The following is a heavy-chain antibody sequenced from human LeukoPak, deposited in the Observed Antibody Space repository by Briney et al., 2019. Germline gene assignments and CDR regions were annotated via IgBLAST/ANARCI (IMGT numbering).Heavy chain of an antibody. D-gene: IGHD3-22*01. Sequence: GSLRLSCAASGFTFSSYGMSWIRQPPGKGLEWIGEINHSGSTNYNPSLKSRVTISIDTSKNQFSLKLSSVTAADTAVYYCARVWLYDSSGYRPPFDYWGQGTVVTVSS. CDR2: INHSGST. CDR1: GFTFSSYG. J-gene: IGHJ4*02. V-gene: IGHV4-34*01. CDR3: ARVWLYDSSGYRPPFDY.